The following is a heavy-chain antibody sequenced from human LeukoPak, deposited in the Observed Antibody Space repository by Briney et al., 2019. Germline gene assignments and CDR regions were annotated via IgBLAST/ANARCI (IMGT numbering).Heavy chain of an antibody. Sequence: GRSLRLSCAASGFTFSSYGMHWVRQAPGKGLEWVAVIWYDGSNKYYADSVKGRFTISRDNSKNTLYLQMNSLRAEDTAVYYCAKVGGGYCSSTSCYAGEYWGQGTLVTVSS. J-gene: IGHJ4*02. CDR3: AKVGGGYCSSTSCYAGEY. V-gene: IGHV3-33*06. CDR1: GFTFSSYG. D-gene: IGHD2-2*01. CDR2: IWYDGSNK.